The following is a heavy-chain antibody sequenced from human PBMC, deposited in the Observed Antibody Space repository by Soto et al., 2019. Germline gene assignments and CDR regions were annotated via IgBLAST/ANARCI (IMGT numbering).Heavy chain of an antibody. CDR2: ISFDGSNK. CDR1: GFTFRSYG. J-gene: IGHJ4*02. V-gene: IGHV3-33*01. D-gene: IGHD3-22*01. CDR3: ARATLDYYDTSGYLY. Sequence: QVQLVESGGGVVQPGRSLRLSCAASGFTFRSYGMHWVRQAPGKGLEWVAVISFDGSNKYYADSVKGRFTVSRDNSKNTLDLQMNSLRVEDTAVYYCARATLDYYDTSGYLYRGQGTLVTVSS.